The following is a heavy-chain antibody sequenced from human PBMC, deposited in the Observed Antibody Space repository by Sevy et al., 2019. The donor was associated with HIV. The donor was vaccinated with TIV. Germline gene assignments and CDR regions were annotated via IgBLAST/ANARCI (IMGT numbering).Heavy chain of an antibody. J-gene: IGHJ6*02. CDR2: IKQDGSEK. D-gene: IGHD3-10*01. CDR3: ARPNQSSGSYYPTSGVGYYGMDV. Sequence: GGSLRLSCAASGFTFSSYWMSWVRQAPGKGLEWVANIKQDGSEKYYVDSVKGRFTISRDNAKNSRYLQMNSLRAEDTAVYYCARPNQSSGSYYPTSGVGYYGMDVWGQGTTVTVSS. V-gene: IGHV3-7*01. CDR1: GFTFSSYW.